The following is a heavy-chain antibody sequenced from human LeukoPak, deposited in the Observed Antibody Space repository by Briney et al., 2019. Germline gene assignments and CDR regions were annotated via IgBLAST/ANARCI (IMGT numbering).Heavy chain of an antibody. CDR3: ARRGAGGPFDY. D-gene: IGHD6-19*01. CDR2: IYYSGST. J-gene: IGHJ4*02. Sequence: PSETLSLTCTVSGGSISSYYWSWIRQPPGKGLEWIGYIYYSGSTNYNPSLKSRVTVSLDTSKSQFSLKLTSVTAADTAVYYCARRGAGGPFDYWGQGTLVTVPS. CDR1: GGSISSYY. V-gene: IGHV4-59*01.